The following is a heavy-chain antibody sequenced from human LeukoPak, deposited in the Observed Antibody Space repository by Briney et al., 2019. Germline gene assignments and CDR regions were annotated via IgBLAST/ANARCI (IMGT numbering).Heavy chain of an antibody. CDR3: ARDCSGGSCYGAFDI. Sequence: SETLSLTCTVSGASIRSGDYNWSWIRQPPGKGLEWIGYIYDSGSTYYNPSLKSRITISVDTSENRFSLKLSSVTATDTAVYYCARDCSGGSCYGAFDIWGQGTMVTVSS. CDR2: IYDSGST. D-gene: IGHD2-15*01. J-gene: IGHJ3*02. CDR1: GASIRSGDYN. V-gene: IGHV4-30-4*01.